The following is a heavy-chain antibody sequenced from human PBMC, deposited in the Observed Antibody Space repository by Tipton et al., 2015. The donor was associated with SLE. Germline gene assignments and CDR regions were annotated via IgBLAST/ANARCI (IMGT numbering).Heavy chain of an antibody. J-gene: IGHJ4*02. CDR1: GDSVSSNGAA. CDR2: TYYRSEWYT. Sequence: GLVKPSQTLSLTCAISGDSVSSNGAAWNWIRQSPSRGLEWLGRTYYRSEWYTDYALSVKSRITINPDTSRNQFSLRLNSVTAADTAVYYCARAPFDFWRNYIDYWGQGILVTVSS. V-gene: IGHV6-1*01. CDR3: ARAPFDFWRNYIDY. D-gene: IGHD3-3*01.